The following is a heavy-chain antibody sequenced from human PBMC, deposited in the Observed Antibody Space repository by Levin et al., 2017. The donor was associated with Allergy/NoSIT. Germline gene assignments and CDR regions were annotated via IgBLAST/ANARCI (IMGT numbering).Heavy chain of an antibody. CDR2: IYPGDSDT. Sequence: GESLKISCQGSGYSFTSYWIGWVRQMPGKGLEWMGIIYPGDSDTRYSPSFQGQVTISADKSISTAYLQWSSLKASDTAMYYCARSGYSSGWYQDYYGMDVWGQGTTVTVSS. V-gene: IGHV5-51*01. CDR1: GYSFTSYW. J-gene: IGHJ6*02. D-gene: IGHD6-19*01. CDR3: ARSGYSSGWYQDYYGMDV.